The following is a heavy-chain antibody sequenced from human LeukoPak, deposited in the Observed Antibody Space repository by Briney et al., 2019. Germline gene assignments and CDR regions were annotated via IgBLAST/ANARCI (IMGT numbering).Heavy chain of an antibody. CDR2: ITDSGGST. CDR3: AKDRGTSLCDAFDI. J-gene: IGHJ3*02. V-gene: IGHV3-23*01. Sequence: GGSLRLSCEVSGFTFDDYAMSWVRQAPGKGLEWVSVITDSGGSTYYADSVKGRFTISRDNSKNTLYLQMNSLGAEDTAVYYCAKDRGTSLCDAFDIWGQGTMGTVSS. CDR1: GFTFDDYA. D-gene: IGHD6-25*01.